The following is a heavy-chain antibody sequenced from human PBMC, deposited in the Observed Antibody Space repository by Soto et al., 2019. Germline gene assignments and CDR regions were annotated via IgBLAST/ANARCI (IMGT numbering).Heavy chain of an antibody. CDR2: IYYSGST. J-gene: IGHJ6*02. V-gene: IGHV4-59*12. Sequence: PSETLSLTCTVSGGSISSYYWSWIRQPPGKGLEWIGYIYYSGSTNYNPSLKSRVTISVDTSKNQFSLKLSSVTAADTAVYYCASWGDYYDSRSYYYYYGMDVWGQGTTVTVSS. CDR1: GGSISSYY. CDR3: ASWGDYYDSRSYYYYYGMDV. D-gene: IGHD3-22*01.